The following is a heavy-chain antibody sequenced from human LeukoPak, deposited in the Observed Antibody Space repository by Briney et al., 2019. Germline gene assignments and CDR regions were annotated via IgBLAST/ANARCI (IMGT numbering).Heavy chain of an antibody. Sequence: ASVKVSCKVSGYTLTELSMHWVRQAPGKGLEWMGGFDPGDGETIYAQKFQGRVTMTEDTSTDTAYMELSSLRSEDTAVYYCASRDPRIAAVGYDAFDIWGQGTMVTVSS. J-gene: IGHJ3*02. CDR3: ASRDPRIAAVGYDAFDI. CDR1: GYTLTELS. V-gene: IGHV1-24*01. D-gene: IGHD6-13*01. CDR2: FDPGDGET.